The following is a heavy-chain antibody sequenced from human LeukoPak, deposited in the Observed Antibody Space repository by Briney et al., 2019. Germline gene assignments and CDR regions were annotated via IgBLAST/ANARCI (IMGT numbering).Heavy chain of an antibody. Sequence: GGSLRLSCAASGFTLDGYGMSWVRQAPGTGLEWVAGINWNGGAADYAASVKGRFTISRDDAKNSPYLQMSSLRAEDTAFYYCARDGSSGWYSENWGQGTLVTVSS. CDR2: INWNGGAA. D-gene: IGHD3-22*01. J-gene: IGHJ4*02. V-gene: IGHV3-20*04. CDR1: GFTLDGYG. CDR3: ARDGSSGWYSEN.